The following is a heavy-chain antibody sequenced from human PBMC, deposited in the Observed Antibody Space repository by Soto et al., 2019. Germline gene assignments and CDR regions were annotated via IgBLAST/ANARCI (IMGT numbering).Heavy chain of an antibody. CDR2: ISYDGSNK. J-gene: IGHJ4*02. D-gene: IGHD3-22*01. CDR3: ATHSPIPDSRGYFWGLTSFDF. V-gene: IGHV3-30*03. CDR1: GFTFSSYG. Sequence: QVQLVESGGGVVQPGRSLRLSCAASGFTFSSYGMHWVRQAPGKGLEWVAVISYDGSNKYYADSVKGRFTISRDNSKNSLHSQMNTLRAEDTAGYFCATHSPIPDSRGYFWGLTSFDFWGQGTLVTVSS.